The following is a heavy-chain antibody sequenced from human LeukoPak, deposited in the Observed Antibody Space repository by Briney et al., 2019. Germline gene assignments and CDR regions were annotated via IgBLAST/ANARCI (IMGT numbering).Heavy chain of an antibody. D-gene: IGHD1-7*01. Sequence: ASVTVSCKASVGTFSSYAISWVRQAPGQGLEWMGGIIPIFSTANYAQNFQGRVTITADESTNTAYMELSSLRSEDTAVYYCASPGITGTPLNYWGQGTLVTVSS. J-gene: IGHJ4*02. CDR1: VGTFSSYA. V-gene: IGHV1-69*13. CDR2: IIPIFSTA. CDR3: ASPGITGTPLNY.